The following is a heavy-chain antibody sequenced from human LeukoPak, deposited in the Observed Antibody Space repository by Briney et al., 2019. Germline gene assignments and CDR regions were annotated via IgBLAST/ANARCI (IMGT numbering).Heavy chain of an antibody. V-gene: IGHV3-9*01. Sequence: GGSLRLSCAASGFTFDDYAMHWVRQAPGKGLEWVSGISWNSGSIGYADSVKGRFTISRDNAKNSLYLQMNSLRAEDTALYYCAKAHVDFLGVDLFDYWGQGTLVTVSS. CDR1: GFTFDDYA. CDR2: ISWNSGSI. J-gene: IGHJ4*02. D-gene: IGHD3-3*01. CDR3: AKAHVDFLGVDLFDY.